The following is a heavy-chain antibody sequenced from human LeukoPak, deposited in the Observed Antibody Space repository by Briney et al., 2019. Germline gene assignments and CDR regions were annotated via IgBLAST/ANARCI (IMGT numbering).Heavy chain of an antibody. Sequence: GGSLRLSCAASGFIFSTNAMTWVRQAPGKGLEWVSSISSRSSYIYYVDSVKGRFTISRDNAKNSLYLQMNNLRAEDTAVYYCTRVRVYATIYYYNGMDVWGQGTTVTVSS. D-gene: IGHD2-8*01. V-gene: IGHV3-21*01. CDR3: TRVRVYATIYYYNGMDV. J-gene: IGHJ6*02. CDR1: GFIFSTNA. CDR2: ISSRSSYI.